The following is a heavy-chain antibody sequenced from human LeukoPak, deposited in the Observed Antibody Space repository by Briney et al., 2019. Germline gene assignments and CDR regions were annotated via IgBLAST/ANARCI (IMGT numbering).Heavy chain of an antibody. Sequence: GGSLRLSCAASGFTFSSYSMNWVRQAPGKGLEWVSYISSSSTIYYADSVKGRFTISRDNAKNSLYLQMNSLRAEDTAVYYCARAPFFTIAARTNFDYWGQGTLVTVSS. CDR3: ARAPFFTIAARTNFDY. CDR1: GFTFSSYS. V-gene: IGHV3-48*01. J-gene: IGHJ4*02. D-gene: IGHD6-6*01. CDR2: ISSSSTI.